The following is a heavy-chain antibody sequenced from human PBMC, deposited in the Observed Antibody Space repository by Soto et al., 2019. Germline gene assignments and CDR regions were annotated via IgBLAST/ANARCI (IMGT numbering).Heavy chain of an antibody. CDR1: GFTFSSYA. CDR3: AIDRIAAAGLLDAFDI. D-gene: IGHD6-13*01. Sequence: EVQLLESGGGLVQPGGSLRLSCAASGFTFSSYAMSWVRQAPGKGLEWVSAISGSGGSTYYADSVKGRFTISRDNSKNTLYLQMNSLRAEDTAVYYCAIDRIAAAGLLDAFDIWGQGTMVTVSS. CDR2: ISGSGGST. V-gene: IGHV3-23*01. J-gene: IGHJ3*02.